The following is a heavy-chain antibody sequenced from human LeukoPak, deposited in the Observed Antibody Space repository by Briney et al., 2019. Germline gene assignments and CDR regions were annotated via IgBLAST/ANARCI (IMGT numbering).Heavy chain of an antibody. J-gene: IGHJ5*02. CDR2: INPSGGST. CDR1: GYTFTSYY. CDR3: ARDRAVAGTLGLFDR. V-gene: IGHV1-46*01. D-gene: IGHD6-19*01. Sequence: ASVKVSCKASGYTFTSYYMHWVRHAPGQGLEWMGIINPSGGSTTYAQTFQRRVTINRATSTSTVYMELSSLRSDDTAVYYCARDRAVAGTLGLFDRWGQETLVTVSS.